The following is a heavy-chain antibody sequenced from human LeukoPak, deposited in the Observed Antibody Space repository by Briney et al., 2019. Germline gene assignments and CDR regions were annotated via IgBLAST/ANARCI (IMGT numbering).Heavy chain of an antibody. D-gene: IGHD3-22*01. Sequence: GGSLRLSCAASGFTFDDYGMSWVRQAPGKGLEWVSGINWNGGSTGYADSVKGRFTISRDNAKNSLYLQMNSLRAEDTAVYYCAREGTYYYDSSGNLHYWGQGTLVTVSS. V-gene: IGHV3-20*04. J-gene: IGHJ4*02. CDR1: GFTFDDYG. CDR2: INWNGGST. CDR3: AREGTYYYDSSGNLHY.